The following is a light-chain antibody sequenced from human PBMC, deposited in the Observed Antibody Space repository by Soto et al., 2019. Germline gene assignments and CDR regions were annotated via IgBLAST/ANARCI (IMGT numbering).Light chain of an antibody. CDR2: EGS. V-gene: IGLV2-23*03. J-gene: IGLJ2*01. CDR3: CSYTGSSTFE. CDR1: SSDVGSYNL. Sequence: QSALTQPASVSGSPGQSITISCTGNSSDVGSYNLVSWYQQHPGKAPKLMIYEGSKRPSGVSNRFSGSKSGNTASLTISGRQAEDEADYYCCSYTGSSTFEFGGGTKLTVL.